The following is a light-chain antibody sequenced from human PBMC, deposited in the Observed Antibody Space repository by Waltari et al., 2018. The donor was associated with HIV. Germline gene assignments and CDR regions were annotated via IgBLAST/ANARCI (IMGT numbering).Light chain of an antibody. CDR3: QSYDRSLSVWV. V-gene: IGLV1-40*01. CDR2: DNT. J-gene: IGLJ3*02. CDR1: SSNTGAGYD. Sequence: QSVLTQPPSVSGAPGQRVTISCTGSSSNTGAGYDVHWYQHLPGTAPRLLIYDNTIRPSGVPDRFSGSTSGTSASLAIAGLQDEDEAVYYCQSYDRSLSVWVFGGGTKVTVL.